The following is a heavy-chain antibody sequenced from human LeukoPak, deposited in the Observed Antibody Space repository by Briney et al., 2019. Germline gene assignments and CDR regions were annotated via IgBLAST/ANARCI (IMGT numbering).Heavy chain of an antibody. CDR2: IYYSGST. CDR3: ARDGSSSADYYYYYMDV. D-gene: IGHD6-6*01. Sequence: PSETLSLTCTVSGGSISSYYWSWIRQPPGKGLEWIGYIYYSGSTNYNPSLKSRVTISVDTSKNQFSLKLSSVTAADTAVYYCARDGSSSADYYYYYMDVWGKGTTVTVSS. V-gene: IGHV4-59*01. CDR1: GGSISSYY. J-gene: IGHJ6*03.